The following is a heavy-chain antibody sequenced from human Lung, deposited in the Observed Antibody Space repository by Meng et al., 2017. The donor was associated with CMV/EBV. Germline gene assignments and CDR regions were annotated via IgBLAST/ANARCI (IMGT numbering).Heavy chain of an antibody. V-gene: IGHV3-23*01. J-gene: IGHJ5*02. Sequence: DSXKISXSASEFTFSSYAMGWVRQAPGKGLEWVSAISGSGGSTYYADSVKGRFTISRDNSKNTLYLQMNSLRAEDTAVYYCAKGISNYVHPNWFDPWGQGTXVTVSS. CDR2: ISGSGGST. CDR3: AKGISNYVHPNWFDP. CDR1: EFTFSSYA. D-gene: IGHD4-11*01.